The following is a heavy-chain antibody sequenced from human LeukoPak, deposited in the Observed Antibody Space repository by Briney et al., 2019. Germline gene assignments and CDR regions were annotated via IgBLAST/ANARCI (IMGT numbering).Heavy chain of an antibody. J-gene: IGHJ4*02. CDR3: ARDIAITNFDY. V-gene: IGHV1-24*01. CDR1: GYTLTELS. D-gene: IGHD1-20*01. Sequence: ASVNVSCKVSGYTLTELSMHWVRQAPGKGLEWMGGFDPEDGETIYAQKFQGRVTMTRDTSTSTVYMELSSLRSDDTAVYYCARDIAITNFDYWGQGTLVTVSS. CDR2: FDPEDGET.